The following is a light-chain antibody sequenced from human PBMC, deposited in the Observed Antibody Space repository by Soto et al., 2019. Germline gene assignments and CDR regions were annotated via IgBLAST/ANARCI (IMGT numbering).Light chain of an antibody. J-gene: IGKJ4*01. CDR1: QSVSSY. CDR2: DAS. V-gene: IGKV3-11*01. CDR3: QQRSNWPST. Sequence: EIVLTQSPVTLSLSPGERATLSCRASQSVSSYLAWYQQKPCQAPRLLIYDASNSATGIPARFSGSGSGTDFTLTISSLEPEDFAVYYCQQRSNWPSTFGGGTKVEIK.